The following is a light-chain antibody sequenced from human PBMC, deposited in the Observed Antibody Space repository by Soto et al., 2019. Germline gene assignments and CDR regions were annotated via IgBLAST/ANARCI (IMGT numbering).Light chain of an antibody. CDR3: QRYDSSVC. CDR1: QSVSSSH. J-gene: IGKJ4*01. CDR2: AAS. V-gene: IGKV3-20*01. Sequence: EDVLTQSPGTLSLSPGERATLSCRASQSVSSSHAAWYHHKPGPGPRPIIHAASTRATGSPDRFSGGGSGTDLTLTLSRMEPEDLAVYNCQRYDSSVCFGGGTKVDI.